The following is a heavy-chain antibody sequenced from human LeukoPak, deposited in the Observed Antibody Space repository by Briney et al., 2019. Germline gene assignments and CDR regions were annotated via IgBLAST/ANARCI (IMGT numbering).Heavy chain of an antibody. CDR2: IYHRGNT. CDR3: XXXXXVAARLWYSSGWEFDY. Sequence: SETLSLTCAVSGGSISSSNWWNWVRPTPGKGLEWIGEIYHRGNTHYNPSLKSRVTMSVDTAKNQFSLKLSSVTAADTAVYYXXXXXXVAARLWYSSGWEFDYWGQGTLVTVSS. V-gene: IGHV4-4*02. J-gene: IGHJ4*02. D-gene: IGHD6-19*01. CDR1: GGSISSSNW.